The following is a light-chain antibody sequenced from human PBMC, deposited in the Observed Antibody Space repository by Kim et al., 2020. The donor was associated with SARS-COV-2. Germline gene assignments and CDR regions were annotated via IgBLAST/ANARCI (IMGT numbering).Light chain of an antibody. CDR3: QNYEGWPPYT. V-gene: IGKV3-15*01. Sequence: VSPGERVPLSCRAAQSGGTRVAWYQQRRGQAPKLLIFDASTRATGVPARFSGSGSGTDFTLTITSLQSEDYAIYYCQNYEGWPPYTFGLGTKLEI. CDR1: QSGGTR. J-gene: IGKJ2*01. CDR2: DAS.